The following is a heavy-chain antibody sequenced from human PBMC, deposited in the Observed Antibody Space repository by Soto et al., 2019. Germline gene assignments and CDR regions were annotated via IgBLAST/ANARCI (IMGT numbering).Heavy chain of an antibody. CDR3: ARDEGLDSSCD. CDR2: ISSSSSYI. D-gene: IGHD6-13*01. V-gene: IGHV3-21*01. J-gene: IGHJ3*01. Sequence: GGSLRLSCAASGFTFSSYSMNWVRQAPGKGLEWVSSISSSSSYIYYADSVKGRFTISRDNAKNSLYLQMNSLRADDTAVYYCARDEGLDSSCDWGQGTMVTLSS. CDR1: GFTFSSYS.